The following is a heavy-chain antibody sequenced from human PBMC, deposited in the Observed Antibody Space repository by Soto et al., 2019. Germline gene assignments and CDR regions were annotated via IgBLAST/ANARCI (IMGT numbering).Heavy chain of an antibody. J-gene: IGHJ4*02. CDR1: GGSVSSSSYY. CDR2: VYYSGST. V-gene: IGHV4-39*01. D-gene: IGHD3-9*01. CDR3: GRLEGLATISYYFDY. Sequence: QLQLQESGPGLVKPSETLSLTCTVSGGSVSSSSYYWGWVRQPPGKGLEWIGSVYYSGSTYYNPSIESRVTISVDNSKNQFSLKLMSLSAADTAVYYCGRLEGLATISYYFDYWGKGALVTVSS.